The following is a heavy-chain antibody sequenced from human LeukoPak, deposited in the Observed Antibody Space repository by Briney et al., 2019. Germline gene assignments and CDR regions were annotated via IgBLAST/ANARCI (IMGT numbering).Heavy chain of an antibody. CDR1: GFTFSSYA. CDR2: ISYDGSNK. V-gene: IGHV3-30-3*01. Sequence: GGSLRLSCAASGFTFSSYAIHWVRQAPGKGLEWVAVISYDGSNKYYADSVKGRFTISRDNSKNTLYLQMNSLRAEDTAVYYCARDQGGGRGYSYGYHDYWGQGTLVTVSS. CDR3: ARDQGGGRGYSYGYHDY. J-gene: IGHJ4*02. D-gene: IGHD5-18*01.